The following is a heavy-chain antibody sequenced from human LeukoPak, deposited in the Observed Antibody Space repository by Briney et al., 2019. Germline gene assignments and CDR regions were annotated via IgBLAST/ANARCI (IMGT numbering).Heavy chain of an antibody. D-gene: IGHD3-10*01. CDR3: ARDRRFGKYYFDY. CDR2: IRYDGSTK. J-gene: IGHJ4*02. Sequence: GGSLRLSCAASGFTFSNYGMHWVRQAPGKGLEWVTFIRYDGSTKFYADSVKGRFTISRDNAKNSLYLQMNSLRAEDTAVYYCARDRRFGKYYFDYWGQGTLVTVSS. CDR1: GFTFSNYG. V-gene: IGHV3-30*02.